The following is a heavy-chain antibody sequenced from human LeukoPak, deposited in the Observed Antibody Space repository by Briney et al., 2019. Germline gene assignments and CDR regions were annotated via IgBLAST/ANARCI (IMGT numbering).Heavy chain of an antibody. J-gene: IGHJ4*02. CDR3: ARGTRMTTVTSPFDY. Sequence: ASVKVSCKASGYTFTGYYMHWVRQAPGQGLEWMGRISPNSGGTNYAQKSQGRVTMTRDTSISTAYMELSRLRSDDTAVYYCARGTRMTTVTSPFDYWGQGTLVTVSS. CDR1: GYTFTGYY. D-gene: IGHD4-11*01. CDR2: ISPNSGGT. V-gene: IGHV1-2*06.